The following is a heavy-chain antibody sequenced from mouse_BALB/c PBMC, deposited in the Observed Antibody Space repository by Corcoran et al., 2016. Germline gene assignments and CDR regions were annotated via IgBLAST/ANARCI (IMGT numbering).Heavy chain of an antibody. J-gene: IGHJ1*01. D-gene: IGHD4-1*01. V-gene: IGHV1S136*01. CDR2: INPYNDGT. Sequence: EVQLQQSGPELVKPGASVQMSCKASGYTFTSSVMHWVKQTPGQGLEWIGYINPYNDGTKYKEKFTGKATLTSDKSYRTGCMELSSLTSEDSAVYYCVRKTGKGYFDVWGAGTTVTVSS. CDR3: VRKTGKGYFDV. CDR1: GYTFTSSV.